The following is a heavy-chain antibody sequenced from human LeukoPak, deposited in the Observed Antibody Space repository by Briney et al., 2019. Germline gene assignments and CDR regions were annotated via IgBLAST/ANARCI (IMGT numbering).Heavy chain of an antibody. Sequence: SETLSLTCTVSGYSISSGYYWGWIRQPPGKGLEWIVSIYHSGSTYYNPSLKSRVTISVDTSKNQFSLELSSVTAADTAVYYCARGMNDYVWGSYDYWGQGTLVTVSS. CDR1: GYSISSGYY. J-gene: IGHJ4*02. CDR3: ARGMNDYVWGSYDY. V-gene: IGHV4-38-2*02. D-gene: IGHD3-16*01. CDR2: IYHSGST.